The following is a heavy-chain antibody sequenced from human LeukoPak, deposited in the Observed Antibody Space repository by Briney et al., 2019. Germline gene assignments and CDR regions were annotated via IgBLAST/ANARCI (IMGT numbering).Heavy chain of an antibody. CDR1: GGSISSGSYY. D-gene: IGHD6-13*01. CDR2: IYTSGST. Sequence: SQTLSLTCTVSGGSISSGSYYWSWIRQPAGKGLEWIGRIYTSGSTNYNPSLKSRVTMSVDTSKNQFSLKLSSVTAADTAVYYCARAGDSSSWYSRIDPWAREPWSPSPQ. J-gene: IGHJ5*02. V-gene: IGHV4-61*02. CDR3: ARAGDSSSWYSRIDP.